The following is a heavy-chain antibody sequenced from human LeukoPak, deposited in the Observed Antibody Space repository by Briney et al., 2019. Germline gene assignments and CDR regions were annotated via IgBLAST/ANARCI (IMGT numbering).Heavy chain of an antibody. CDR3: VRDSRYGSGWFEDGLDF. D-gene: IGHD6-13*01. CDR2: INDRGST. V-gene: IGHV4-59*02. CDR1: GDSVRSYY. Sequence: SEILSLTCTVSGDSVRSYYWSWIRQPPGQGLEWLGHINDRGSTNYNPSLQGRVTISIDTSKNQFSLKVNSVTAADAAVYYCVRDSRYGSGWFEDGLDFWGQGTTVTVSS. J-gene: IGHJ6*02.